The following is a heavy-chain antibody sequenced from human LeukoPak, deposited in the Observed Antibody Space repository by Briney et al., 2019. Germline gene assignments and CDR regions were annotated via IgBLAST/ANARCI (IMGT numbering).Heavy chain of an antibody. CDR3: ARVGSSWYSELLYYFDY. Sequence: SQTLSLTCTVPGGSISSGGYYWSWIRQHPGKGLEWIGYIYYSGSTYYNPSLKSRVTISVDTSKNQFSLKLSSVTAADTAVYYCARVGSSWYSELLYYFDYWGQGTLVTVSS. CDR1: GGSISSGGYY. CDR2: IYYSGST. D-gene: IGHD6-13*01. J-gene: IGHJ4*02. V-gene: IGHV4-31*03.